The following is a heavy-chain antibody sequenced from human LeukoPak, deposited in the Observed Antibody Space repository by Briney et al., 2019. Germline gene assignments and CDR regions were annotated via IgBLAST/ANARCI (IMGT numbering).Heavy chain of an antibody. V-gene: IGHV1-8*02. Sequence: ASVKVSCKASGGTFSSYAISWVRQATGQGLEWMGWMDPNSGNTGYAQKFQGRVTMTRNTSINTAYMELSSLRSEDTAVYYCATPSSGVRGAGVFDPWGQGTLVTVSS. J-gene: IGHJ5*02. CDR2: MDPNSGNT. CDR3: ATPSSGVRGAGVFDP. CDR1: GGTFSSYA. D-gene: IGHD3-10*01.